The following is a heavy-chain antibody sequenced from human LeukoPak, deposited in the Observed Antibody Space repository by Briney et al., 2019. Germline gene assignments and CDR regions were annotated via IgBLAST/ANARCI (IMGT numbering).Heavy chain of an antibody. CDR2: ISSSSSYI. D-gene: IGHD3-16*01. Sequence: GGSLRLSCAASGFTFSSYSMNWVRHAPGKGLEWVSSISSSSSYIYYADSVKGRFTISRDNARNSLYLQMNRLRAEDTAVYYCGAGGGGEYYYFDYWGQGTLVTVSS. V-gene: IGHV3-21*01. CDR1: GFTFSSYS. CDR3: GAGGGGEYYYFDY. J-gene: IGHJ4*02.